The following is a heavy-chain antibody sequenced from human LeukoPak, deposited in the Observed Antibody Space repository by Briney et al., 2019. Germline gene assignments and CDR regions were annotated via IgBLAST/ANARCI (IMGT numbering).Heavy chain of an antibody. CDR2: IYHSGST. D-gene: IGHD2-15*01. J-gene: IGHJ4*02. V-gene: IGHV4-30-2*01. Sequence: SQTLSLTRAVSGGSISSGGYSWSWLRQPPGKGLEWIGYIYHSGSTYYNPSLKSRVTISVDRSKNQFSLKLSSVTAADTAVYYCARDTEAAPGGIDYWGQGTLVTVSS. CDR3: ARDTEAAPGGIDY. CDR1: GGSISSGGYS.